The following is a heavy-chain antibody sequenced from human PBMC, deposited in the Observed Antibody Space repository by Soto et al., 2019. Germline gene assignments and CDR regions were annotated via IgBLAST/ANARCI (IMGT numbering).Heavy chain of an antibody. D-gene: IGHD3-22*01. J-gene: IGHJ5*02. CDR3: ARDRGLWDYDSSGTPQGWFDP. Sequence: ASVKVSFKASGGTFSSYAISWLRQAPGQGLEWMGGIIPIFGTANYAQKFQGRVTITADKSTSTAYMELSSLRSEDTAVYYCARDRGLWDYDSSGTPQGWFDPWGQGTLVTVSS. CDR1: GGTFSSYA. CDR2: IIPIFGTA. V-gene: IGHV1-69*06.